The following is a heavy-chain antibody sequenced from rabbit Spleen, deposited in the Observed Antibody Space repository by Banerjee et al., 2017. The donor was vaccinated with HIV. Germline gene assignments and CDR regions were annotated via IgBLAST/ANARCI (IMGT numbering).Heavy chain of an antibody. D-gene: IGHD1-1*01. J-gene: IGHJ4*01. V-gene: IGHV1S40*01. CDR2: IYISGGST. CDR1: GFDLSSYDY. Sequence: QSLEESGGDLVKPGASPTLTCTASGFDLSSYDYMCWVRQAPGKGLEWIACIYISGGSTYYASWAKCRFTISETSSTTVTLQMTSLTAADTATYFCARDVDTIYFRFSLWGPGTLVTVS. CDR3: ARDVDTIYFRFSL.